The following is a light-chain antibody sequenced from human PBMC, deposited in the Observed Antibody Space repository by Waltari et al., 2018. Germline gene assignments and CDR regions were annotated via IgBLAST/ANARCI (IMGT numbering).Light chain of an antibody. J-gene: IGKJ5*01. CDR1: QSVSSN. CDR3: QQYNNWPLIT. CDR2: GAS. V-gene: IGKV3-15*01. Sequence: EIVMTQPPATLSVSPGETATLPCSASQSVSSNLAWYQQKPGQAPRLLIDGASTRATGIPARFSGSGSGTECTLTISSLQSEDFAVYYCQQYNNWPLITFGQGTRLEIK.